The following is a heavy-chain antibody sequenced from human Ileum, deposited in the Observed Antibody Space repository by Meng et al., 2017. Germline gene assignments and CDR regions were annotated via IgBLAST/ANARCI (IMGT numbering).Heavy chain of an antibody. Sequence: LQEPGPGLVRPSGTLSLTCTVSGGSVSSANSNWSLIRQPPGKGLEWIGYVYNTGNTNSNPSLRSRLTMSVDTSNSQFSLKLTSVTAADTAVYYCARGGGGGWPNWFDPWGQGTLVTVSS. V-gene: IGHV4-61*01. CDR1: GGSVSSANSN. CDR2: VYNTGNT. CDR3: ARGGGGGWPNWFDP. D-gene: IGHD6-19*01. J-gene: IGHJ5*02.